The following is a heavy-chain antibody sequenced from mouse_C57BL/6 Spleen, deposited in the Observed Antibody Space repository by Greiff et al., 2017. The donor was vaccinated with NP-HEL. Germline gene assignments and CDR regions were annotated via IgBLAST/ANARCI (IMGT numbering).Heavy chain of an antibody. J-gene: IGHJ2*01. V-gene: IGHV1-78*01. CDR2: IYPRDGST. D-gene: IGHD3-2*02. CDR3: ARWAQVMENYFDY. Sequence: QVQLQQPGAELVRPGTSVKLSCKASGYTFTDHTIHWMKQRPEQGLEWIGYIYPRDGSTKYNEKFKGKATLTADKSSSTAYMQLNSLTSEDSAVYFCARWAQVMENYFDYWGQGTTLTVSS. CDR1: GYTFTDHT.